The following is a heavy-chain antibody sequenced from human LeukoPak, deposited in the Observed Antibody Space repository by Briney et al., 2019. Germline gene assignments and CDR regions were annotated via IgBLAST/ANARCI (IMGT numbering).Heavy chain of an antibody. Sequence: GASVKVSCKASGYTFTSYYMHWVRQAPGQGLEWMGIINPSGGSTSYAQKFQGRVTITADKSTSTAYMELSSLRSEDTAVYYCAIQQSPTAYYYDSSGYFARTFDYWGQGTLVTVSS. D-gene: IGHD3-22*01. CDR2: INPSGGST. J-gene: IGHJ4*02. V-gene: IGHV1-46*01. CDR1: GYTFTSYY. CDR3: AIQQSPTAYYYDSSGYFARTFDY.